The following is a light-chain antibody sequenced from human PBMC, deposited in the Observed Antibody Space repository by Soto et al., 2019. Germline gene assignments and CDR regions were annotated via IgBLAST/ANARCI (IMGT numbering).Light chain of an antibody. J-gene: IGKJ4*01. CDR3: QQRSNWPALT. Sequence: EIVLTQSPVTLSLSPGERATLSCRASQSVSSYLAWYQQKPGQAPRLLIYDASNRATGIPPRFSGSGSETDFTLTISRLEPEDFAVYYCQQRSNWPALTFGGGTKVEIK. V-gene: IGKV3-11*01. CDR1: QSVSSY. CDR2: DAS.